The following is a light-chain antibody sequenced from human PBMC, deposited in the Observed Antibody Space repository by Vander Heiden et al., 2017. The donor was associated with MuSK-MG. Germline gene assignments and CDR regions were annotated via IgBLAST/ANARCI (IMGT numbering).Light chain of an antibody. V-gene: IGLV2-11*01. Sequence: QSALTQPRSVSGSPGQSVTISCTGTSSDVGGYNYVSWYQQHPGKAPKLMIYDVSKRPAGVPDRFSASKSGNKDSPTISGLQAEDEADDDCSSSAGSYSRVFGGGTKLTGL. J-gene: IGLJ3*02. CDR1: SSDVGGYNY. CDR2: DVS. CDR3: SSSAGSYSRV.